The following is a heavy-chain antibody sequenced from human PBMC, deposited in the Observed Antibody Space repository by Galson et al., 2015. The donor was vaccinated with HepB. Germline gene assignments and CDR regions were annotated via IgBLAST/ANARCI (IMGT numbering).Heavy chain of an antibody. V-gene: IGHV1-18*01. D-gene: IGHD1-1*01. CDR3: ARVGGILMGPGFDH. CDR2: ISAYNGNT. Sequence: SVKVSCKASGYTFTNYGISWVRQAPGQGLEWMGWISAYNGNTRYVQKLQGRVTMTTDTSTSTAYMELRSLRSDDTAVYHCARVGGILMGPGFDHWGQGTLVSVSS. CDR1: GYTFTNYG. J-gene: IGHJ4*02.